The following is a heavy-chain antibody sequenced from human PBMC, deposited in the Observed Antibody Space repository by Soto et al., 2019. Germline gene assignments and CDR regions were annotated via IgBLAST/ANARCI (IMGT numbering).Heavy chain of an antibody. J-gene: IGHJ4*02. CDR1: GGSVSSGSYY. D-gene: IGHD2-15*01. CDR3: AKGYCSGGSCYGFDY. V-gene: IGHV4-61*01. Sequence: QVQLQESGPGLVKPSETLSLTCTVSGGSVSSGSYYWSWIRQPPGKGLEWIGYIYYSGSTNYNPSLKTRLTQSLDTAKNQFSLKLSSVTAADTAVYYCAKGYCSGGSCYGFDYWGQGTLVTVSS. CDR2: IYYSGST.